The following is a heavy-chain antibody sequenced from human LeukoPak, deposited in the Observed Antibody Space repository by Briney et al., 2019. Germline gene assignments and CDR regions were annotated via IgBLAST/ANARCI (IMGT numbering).Heavy chain of an antibody. CDR2: IRKKGYGETT. J-gene: IGHJ4*02. CDR1: GFSFGDDA. V-gene: IGHV3-49*03. Sequence: GGSLRLSCTASGFSFGDDAWSWFRQTPGRGLEFVSFIRKKGYGETTDYAASVRGRFTISRDDAKSTAYLQMNSLEIEDTALYYCSRGLHDYGDSNYYFDQWGRGTQVTVFS. D-gene: IGHD4-17*01. CDR3: SRGLHDYGDSNYYFDQ.